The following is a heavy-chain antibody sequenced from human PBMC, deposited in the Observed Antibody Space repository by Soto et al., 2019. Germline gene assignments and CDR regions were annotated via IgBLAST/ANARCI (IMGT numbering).Heavy chain of an antibody. D-gene: IGHD3-3*01. CDR2: IYYSGST. V-gene: IGHV4-59*01. CDR1: GGSISSYY. CDR3: ARVDLTGNYDFWSGYYNYYYYYGMDV. Sequence: SETLSLTCTVSGGSISSYYWSWIRQPPGKGLEWIGYIYYSGSTNYNPSLKSRVTISVDTSKNQFSLKLSSVTAADTAVYYCARVDLTGNYDFWSGYYNYYYYYGMDVWGQGTTVTVSS. J-gene: IGHJ6*02.